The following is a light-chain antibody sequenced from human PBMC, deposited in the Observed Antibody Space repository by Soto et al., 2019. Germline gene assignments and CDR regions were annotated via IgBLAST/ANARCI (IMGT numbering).Light chain of an antibody. Sequence: QSALTQPASVSGSPGQSITISCTGTSSDVGAYNYVSWYQHHPGKAPKLMIYEVSNRPSGVSDRFSGSKSGNTASLTISGLQAEDEADYYCSSYTTISTVVFGGGTKVTVL. J-gene: IGLJ2*01. CDR3: SSYTTISTVV. CDR1: SSDVGAYNY. V-gene: IGLV2-14*01. CDR2: EVS.